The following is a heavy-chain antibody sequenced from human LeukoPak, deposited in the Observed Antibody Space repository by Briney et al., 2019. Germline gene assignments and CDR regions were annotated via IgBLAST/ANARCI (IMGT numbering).Heavy chain of an antibody. CDR1: GYTFTGYY. V-gene: IGHV1-2*02. J-gene: IGHJ5*02. Sequence: ASVKVSCEASGYTFTGYYMHWVRQAPGQGLEWMGWINPNSGGTNYAQKFQGRVTMTRDTSISAAYMELSRLRSDDTAVYYCAREGSCSGGSCYPAGYNWFDPWGQGTLVTVSS. CDR3: AREGSCSGGSCYPAGYNWFDP. CDR2: INPNSGGT. D-gene: IGHD2-15*01.